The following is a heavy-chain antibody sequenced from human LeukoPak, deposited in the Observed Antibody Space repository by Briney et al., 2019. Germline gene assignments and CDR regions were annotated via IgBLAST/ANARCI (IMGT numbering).Heavy chain of an antibody. J-gene: IGHJ4*02. Sequence: GGSLRLSCAASGFTFSNAWMSWVRQAPGKGLEWVGRIKSKTDGWTTDYAAPVKGRFTISRDDSKNTLYLQMNSLKTEDTAVYYCTTTMIVVVAYFDYWGQGTLVTVSS. CDR2: IKSKTDGWTT. CDR1: GFTFSNAW. V-gene: IGHV3-15*01. D-gene: IGHD3-22*01. CDR3: TTTMIVVVAYFDY.